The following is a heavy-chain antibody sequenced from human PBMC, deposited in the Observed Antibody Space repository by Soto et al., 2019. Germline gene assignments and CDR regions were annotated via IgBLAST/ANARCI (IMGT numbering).Heavy chain of an antibody. CDR1: GGSFSGYY. V-gene: IGHV4-34*01. CDR3: ARRGGYCSSTSCYAGYYYYYYMDV. J-gene: IGHJ6*03. D-gene: IGHD2-2*01. Sequence: SETLSLTCAVSGGSFSGYYWSWIRQPPGKGLEWIGEINHSGSTNYNPSLKSRVTISVDTSKNQFSLKLSSVTAADTAVYYCARRGGYCSSTSCYAGYYYYYYMDVWGKGTTVTVSS. CDR2: INHSGST.